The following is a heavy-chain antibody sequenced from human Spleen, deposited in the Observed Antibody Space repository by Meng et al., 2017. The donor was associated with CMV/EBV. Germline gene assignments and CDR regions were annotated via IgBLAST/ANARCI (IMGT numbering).Heavy chain of an antibody. Sequence: ASVKVSCKASGYTFTSYDINWVRQATGQGLEWMGWMNPNSGNTGYAQKFQGRVTITRNTSISTAYMELSSLRSEDTAVYYCARGRSRAGTKASYFDYWGQGTLVTVPQ. D-gene: IGHD1-7*01. J-gene: IGHJ4*02. CDR3: ARGRSRAGTKASYFDY. V-gene: IGHV1-8*03. CDR2: MNPNSGNT. CDR1: GYTFTSYD.